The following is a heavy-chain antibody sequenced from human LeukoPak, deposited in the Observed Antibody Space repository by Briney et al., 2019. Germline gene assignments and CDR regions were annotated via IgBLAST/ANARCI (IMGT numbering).Heavy chain of an antibody. CDR1: GYTFTSYY. D-gene: IGHD6-19*01. CDR2: INPSGGST. Sequence: ASVKVSCKASGYTFTSYYMHWVRQAPGQGLEWMGIINPSGGSTSYAQKFQGRVTMTRDTSTSTVYMELSSLRSEDTAVYYCARAPPRDSSGWFRESYYYYYMDVWGKGTTVTISS. CDR3: ARAPPRDSSGWFRESYYYYYMDV. V-gene: IGHV1-46*01. J-gene: IGHJ6*03.